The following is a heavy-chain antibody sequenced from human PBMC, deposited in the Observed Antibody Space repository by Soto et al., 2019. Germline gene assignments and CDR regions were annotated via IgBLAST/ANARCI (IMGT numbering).Heavy chain of an antibody. J-gene: IGHJ4*02. CDR3: ARDLGFGLSDY. V-gene: IGHV1-3*01. Sequence: QVQLVQPGAEVKKPGASVKVSCKASGYTFTSYAMHWVRQAPGQRLEWMGWINAGNGNTKYSQKFQGRVTITRDTSASTAYMELSGLRSEDTAVYSCARDLGFGLSDYWGQGTLVTVSS. CDR1: GYTFTSYA. D-gene: IGHD3-10*01. CDR2: INAGNGNT.